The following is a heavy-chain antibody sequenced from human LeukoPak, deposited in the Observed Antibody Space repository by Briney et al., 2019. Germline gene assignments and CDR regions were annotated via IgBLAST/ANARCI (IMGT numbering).Heavy chain of an antibody. J-gene: IGHJ4*02. CDR3: AKDMGYYYGSGSYYNRALDY. V-gene: IGHV3-43*02. Sequence: GGSLRLSCAASGFTFDDYAMHWVRQAPGKGLEWVSLISGDGGSTYYADSVKGRFTISRDNCKNSLYLQMNSLRNDDSALYYCAKDMGYYYGSGSYYNRALDYWGQGTLVTVSS. CDR2: ISGDGGST. D-gene: IGHD3-10*01. CDR1: GFTFDDYA.